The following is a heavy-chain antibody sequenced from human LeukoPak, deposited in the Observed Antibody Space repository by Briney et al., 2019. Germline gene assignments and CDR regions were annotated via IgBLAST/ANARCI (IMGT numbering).Heavy chain of an antibody. V-gene: IGHV3-21*01. CDR1: GFTFSSYN. J-gene: IGHJ3*02. Sequence: GGSLRLPCAASGFTFSSYNMNWVRQAPGKGLEWVSSISSSSNYIYYADSLKGRFTISRDNAKNSLYLQMNSLRPEDTAVYYCARGSRAFDIWGQGTKVTVSS. CDR3: ARGSRAFDI. CDR2: ISSSSNYI.